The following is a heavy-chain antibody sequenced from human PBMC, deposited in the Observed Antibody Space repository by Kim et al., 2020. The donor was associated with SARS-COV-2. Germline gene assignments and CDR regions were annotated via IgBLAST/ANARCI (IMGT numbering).Heavy chain of an antibody. D-gene: IGHD6-13*01. CDR2: ISYDGSNK. V-gene: IGHV3-30*04. Sequence: GGSLRLSCAASGFTFSSYAMHWVRQAPGKGLEWVAVISYDGSNKYYADSVKGRFTISRDNSKNTLYLQMNSLRAEDTAVYYCARVEWEAAAEGEYYFDYWGQGTLVTVSS. CDR3: ARVEWEAAAEGEYYFDY. J-gene: IGHJ4*02. CDR1: GFTFSSYA.